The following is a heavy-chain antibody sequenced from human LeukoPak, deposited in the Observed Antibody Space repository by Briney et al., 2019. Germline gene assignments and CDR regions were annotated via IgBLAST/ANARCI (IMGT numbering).Heavy chain of an antibody. CDR2: INPSGGST. J-gene: IGHJ4*02. CDR3: ARGDFGESDY. V-gene: IGHV1-46*01. D-gene: IGHD3-10*01. Sequence: ASVKVSCKASGYTLTGYYMHWVRQAPGQGLEWMGMINPSGGSTSYAQKFQGRVTMTRDTSTSTVYMELSSPRSEDTAVYYCARGDFGESDYWGQGTLVTVSS. CDR1: GYTLTGYY.